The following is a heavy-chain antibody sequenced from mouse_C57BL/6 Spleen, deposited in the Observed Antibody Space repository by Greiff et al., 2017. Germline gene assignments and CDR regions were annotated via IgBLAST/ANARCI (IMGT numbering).Heavy chain of an antibody. CDR2: ISSGSSTI. CDR1: GFTFSDYG. D-gene: IGHD6-1*01. V-gene: IGHV5-17*01. J-gene: IGHJ1*03. CDR3: ARGLSAPDWYFDV. Sequence: EVQVVESGGGLVKPGGSLKFSCAASGFTFSDYGMHWVRQAPEKGLEWVAYISSGSSTIYYAATVKGRFTISRDNAKNTLFLQMTSLRSEDTAMYYCARGLSAPDWYFDVWGTGTTVTVSS.